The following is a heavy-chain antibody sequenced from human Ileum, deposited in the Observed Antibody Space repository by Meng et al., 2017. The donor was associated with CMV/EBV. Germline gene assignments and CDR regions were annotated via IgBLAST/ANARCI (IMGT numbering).Heavy chain of an antibody. V-gene: IGHV3-23*01. Sequence: SCAASGFTFNSYAMSWVRQAPGKGLEWVSAISGSGGSSYYADSVKGRFTISRDNSKNTLYLQLNTLRAEDTAVYYCAKGGVYSSSWGDYWGQGTLVTVSS. CDR1: GFTFNSYA. J-gene: IGHJ4*02. D-gene: IGHD6-13*01. CDR3: AKGGVYSSSWGDY. CDR2: ISGSGGSS.